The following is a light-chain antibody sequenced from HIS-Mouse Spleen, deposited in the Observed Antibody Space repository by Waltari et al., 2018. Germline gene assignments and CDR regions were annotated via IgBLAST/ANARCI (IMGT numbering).Light chain of an antibody. CDR3: CSYAGSSTWV. CDR2: EGS. V-gene: IGLV2-23*01. CDR1: SSDVGSYHL. J-gene: IGLJ3*02. Sequence: QSALTQPASVSGSPGQSITISCTGTSSDVGSYHLVPWYQQHPGKAPKLMIYEGSTRPSGVSNRFSGSKSGNTASLTISGLQAEDEADYYCCSYAGSSTWVFGGGTKLTVL.